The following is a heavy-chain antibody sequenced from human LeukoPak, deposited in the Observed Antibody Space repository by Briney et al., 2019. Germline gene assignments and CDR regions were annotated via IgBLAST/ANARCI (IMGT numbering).Heavy chain of an antibody. J-gene: IGHJ3*02. CDR2: IYHSGST. Sequence: SETLSLTCAVSGYSISSGYYWGWSRQPPGKGLEWIGSIYHSGSTYYNPSLKSRVTISVDTSKNQFSLKLSSVTAEDTAVYYCARRNWGLAFDIWGQGTMVTVSS. CDR3: ARRNWGLAFDI. V-gene: IGHV4-38-2*01. D-gene: IGHD7-27*01. CDR1: GYSISSGYY.